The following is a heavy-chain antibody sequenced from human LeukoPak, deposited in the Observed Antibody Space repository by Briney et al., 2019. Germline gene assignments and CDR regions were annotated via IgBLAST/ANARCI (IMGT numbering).Heavy chain of an antibody. CDR1: GGPISSSSYY. V-gene: IGHV4-39*07. Sequence: TPSETLSLTCTVSGGPISSSSYYWGWIRQPPGKGLEWIGSIYYSGSTYYNPSLKSRVTISVDTSKNQFSLKLSSVTAADTAVYYCARVASGSYFDIWGQGTMVTVSS. D-gene: IGHD1-26*01. CDR3: ARVASGSYFDI. J-gene: IGHJ3*02. CDR2: IYYSGST.